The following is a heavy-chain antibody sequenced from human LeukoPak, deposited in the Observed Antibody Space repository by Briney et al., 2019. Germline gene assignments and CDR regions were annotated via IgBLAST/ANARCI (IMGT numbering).Heavy chain of an antibody. D-gene: IGHD1-14*01. CDR3: ARGFNRGFDP. CDR1: GFTFSSYG. V-gene: IGHV3-30*03. J-gene: IGHJ5*02. CDR2: ISYDGSNK. Sequence: GGSLRLSCTASGFTFSSYGMHWVCQAPGKGLEWVAVISYDGSNKYYADSVKGRFTFSRDNSKNTLYLQMNSLRAEDTAVYYCARGFNRGFDPWGQGTLVTVSS.